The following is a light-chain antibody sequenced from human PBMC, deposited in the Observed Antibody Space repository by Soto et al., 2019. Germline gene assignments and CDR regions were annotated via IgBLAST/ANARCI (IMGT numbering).Light chain of an antibody. J-gene: IGKJ1*01. V-gene: IGKV1-5*01. CDR1: QGISAS. CDR2: YVS. CDR3: QQYSTFWT. Sequence: DIQMTQSPSTLSASVGDRVTVTCRASQGISASLAWFQQRPGKAPKLLIYYVSSLESGVPSRFSGSGSGTEFTLTISSLQPDDFATYYCQQYSTFWTFGQGTKVEI.